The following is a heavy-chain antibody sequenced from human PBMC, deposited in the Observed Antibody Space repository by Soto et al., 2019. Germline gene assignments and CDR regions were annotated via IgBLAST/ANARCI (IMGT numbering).Heavy chain of an antibody. Sequence: SETLSLTCAVSGGSISSGGYSCNWIRQPPGKGLEWIGYIYHSGSTYYNPSLKSRVTISVDRSKNQFSLKLNSVTAADTAVYYCARGMTTVTTFDYWGQGTLVTVSS. CDR3: ARGMTTVTTFDY. J-gene: IGHJ4*02. CDR2: IYHSGST. D-gene: IGHD4-17*01. V-gene: IGHV4-30-2*01. CDR1: GGSISSGGYS.